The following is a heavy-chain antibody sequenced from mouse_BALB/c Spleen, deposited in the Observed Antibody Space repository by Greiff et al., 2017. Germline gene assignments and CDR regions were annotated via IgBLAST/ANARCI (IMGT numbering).Heavy chain of an antibody. CDR2: ISSGSSTI. J-gene: IGHJ2*01. Sequence: EVQVVESGGGLVQPGGSRKLSCAASGFTFSSFGMHWVRQAPEKGLEWVAYISSGSSTIYYADTVKGRFTISRDNPKNTLFLQMTSLRSEDTAMYYCAREGYYGTLDYWGQGTTLTVSS. D-gene: IGHD1-1*01. CDR1: GFTFSSFG. CDR3: AREGYYGTLDY. V-gene: IGHV5-17*02.